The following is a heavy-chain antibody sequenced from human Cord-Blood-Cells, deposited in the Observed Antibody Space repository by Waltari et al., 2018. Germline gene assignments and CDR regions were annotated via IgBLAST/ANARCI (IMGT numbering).Heavy chain of an antibody. CDR2: IWYDGSNK. CDR3: ARVRAKGNYYYYGMDV. D-gene: IGHD6-13*01. V-gene: IGHV3-33*01. Sequence: QVQLVESGGGVVQPGRSLRLSCAASGFTFSSYGMHWVRQAPGKGLEWVAVIWYDGSNKYYADSVKGRFTISRDNSKNTLYLQMNSLRAEDTAVYYCARVRAKGNYYYYGMDVWGQGTTVTVSS. CDR1: GFTFSSYG. J-gene: IGHJ6*02.